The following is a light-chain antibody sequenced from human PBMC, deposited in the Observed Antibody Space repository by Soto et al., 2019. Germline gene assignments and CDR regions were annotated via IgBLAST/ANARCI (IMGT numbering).Light chain of an antibody. Sequence: DIVMTQSPDSLPVSLGERATINCESSQSVLYSSNNKNYLAWYQQKLGQPPKLLIYWASTRESGVPDRFSGSGSGTDFTLTINSLQAEDVAVYYCQQYYSTPPTFGQGTKLEIK. V-gene: IGKV4-1*01. J-gene: IGKJ2*01. CDR3: QQYYSTPPT. CDR1: QSVLYSSNNKNY. CDR2: WAS.